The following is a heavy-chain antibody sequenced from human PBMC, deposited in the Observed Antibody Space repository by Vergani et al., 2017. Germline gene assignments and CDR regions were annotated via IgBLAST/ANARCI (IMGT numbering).Heavy chain of an antibody. CDR3: ARDSXGYVWGSYGAWFDP. V-gene: IGHV4-38-2*02. CDR1: GYSISSGYY. J-gene: IGHJ5*02. Sequence: QVQLQESGPGLVKPSETLSLTCTVSGYSISSGYYWGWIRQPPGKGLEWIGSIYHSGSTYYNPSLKSRVTISVDTSKNQFSLKLSSVTAADTAVYYCARDSXGYVWGSYGAWFDPWGQGTLVTVSS. D-gene: IGHD3-16*01. CDR2: IYHSGST.